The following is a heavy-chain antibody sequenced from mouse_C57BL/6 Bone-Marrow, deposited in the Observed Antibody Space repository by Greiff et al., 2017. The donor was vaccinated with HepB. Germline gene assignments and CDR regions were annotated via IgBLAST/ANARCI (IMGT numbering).Heavy chain of an antibody. D-gene: IGHD2-3*01. CDR2: IYPGGGYT. CDR1: GYTFTNYW. Sequence: VQLQQSGAELVRPGTSVKMSCKASGYTFTNYWIGWAKQRPGHGLEWIGDIYPGGGYTNYNEKFKGKATLTADKSSSTAYMQFSSLTSEDSAIYYCARWGLLWYFDVWGTGTTVTVSS. CDR3: ARWGLLWYFDV. V-gene: IGHV1-63*01. J-gene: IGHJ1*03.